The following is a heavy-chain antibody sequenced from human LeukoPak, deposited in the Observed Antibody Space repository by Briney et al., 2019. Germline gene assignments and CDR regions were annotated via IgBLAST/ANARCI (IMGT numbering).Heavy chain of an antibody. CDR2: ISYDGSNK. CDR3: AREGSSSWYVGRYFDY. J-gene: IGHJ4*02. CDR1: GFTFSSYA. Sequence: GGSLRLSCAASGFTFSSYAMHWVRQAPGKGLEWVAVISYDGSNKYYADSVKGRFTISRDNSKNTLYLQMNSLRAEDTAVYYCAREGSSSWYVGRYFDYWGQGTLVTVSS. V-gene: IGHV3-30*04. D-gene: IGHD6-13*01.